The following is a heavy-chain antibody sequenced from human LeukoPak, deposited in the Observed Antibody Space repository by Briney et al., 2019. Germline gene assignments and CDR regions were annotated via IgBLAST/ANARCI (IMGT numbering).Heavy chain of an antibody. CDR1: GYTFTSYY. Sequence: ASVKVSCKASGYTFTSYYMHWVRQAPGQGLEWMGIINPSGGSTNYAQKIQGRVTMTRDMSTSTVYMELSSLRSEDTAVYYCARGASGSYHNPPSSCWGQGTLVTVSS. D-gene: IGHD1-26*01. CDR3: ARGASGSYHNPPSSC. V-gene: IGHV1-46*01. CDR2: INPSGGST. J-gene: IGHJ4*02.